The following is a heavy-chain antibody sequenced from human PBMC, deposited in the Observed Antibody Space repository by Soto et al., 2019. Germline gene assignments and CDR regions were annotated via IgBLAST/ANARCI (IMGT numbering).Heavy chain of an antibody. CDR2: ISGSGFKK. J-gene: IGHJ4*02. V-gene: IGHV3-23*01. Sequence: GGSLRLSCAASGFIFENFGMSWVRQAPGKGLEWISSISGSGFKKYYADSVKGRFTISRDNSKSTVYLELNNLSAEDTAVYYYAKGGVKGRYFDWLPFDYWGQVTLVTVSS. CDR3: AKGGVKGRYFDWLPFDY. D-gene: IGHD3-9*01. CDR1: GFIFENFG.